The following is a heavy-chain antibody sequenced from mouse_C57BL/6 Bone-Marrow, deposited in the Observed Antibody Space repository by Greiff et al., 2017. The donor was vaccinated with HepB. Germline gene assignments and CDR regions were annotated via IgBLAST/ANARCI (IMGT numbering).Heavy chain of an antibody. CDR2: IYPGDGDT. CDR1: GYAFSSSW. CDR3: ARSTMVTTPSFDY. D-gene: IGHD2-2*01. V-gene: IGHV1-82*01. Sequence: QVQLKESGPELVKPGASVKISCKASGYAFSSSWMNWVKQRPGKGLEWIGRIYPGDGDTNYNGKFKGKATLTADKSSSTAYMQLSSLTSEDSAVYFCARSTMVTTPSFDYWGQGTTLTVSS. J-gene: IGHJ2*01.